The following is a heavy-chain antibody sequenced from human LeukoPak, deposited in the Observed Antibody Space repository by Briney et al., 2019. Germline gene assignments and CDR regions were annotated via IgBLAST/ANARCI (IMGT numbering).Heavy chain of an antibody. CDR3: AKGGSTVTTEDVVDY. D-gene: IGHD4-17*01. CDR2: ISYSGANS. Sequence: PGGSLRLSCAASGFTFSGSAMSWVRQAPGEGLEWVSLISYSGANSYYTDSVRGRFTISRDNSKDTLFLQMNSLRAEDTAIYYCAKGGSTVTTEDVVDYWGQGTLVTVSS. J-gene: IGHJ4*02. CDR1: GFTFSGSA. V-gene: IGHV3-23*01.